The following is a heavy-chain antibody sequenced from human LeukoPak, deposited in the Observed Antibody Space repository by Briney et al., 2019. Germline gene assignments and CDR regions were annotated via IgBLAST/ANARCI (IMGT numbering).Heavy chain of an antibody. J-gene: IGHJ5*02. Sequence: GGSLRLSCAASGFTFDDYGMSWVRQAPGKGLEWVSGINWNGGSTGYADSVKGRFTISRDNAKNSLYLQMNSLRAEDTALYHCARANMVRGVGLFFDRNWFDPWGQGTLVTVSS. CDR3: ARANMVRGVGLFFDRNWFDP. CDR1: GFTFDDYG. D-gene: IGHD3-10*01. V-gene: IGHV3-20*01. CDR2: INWNGGST.